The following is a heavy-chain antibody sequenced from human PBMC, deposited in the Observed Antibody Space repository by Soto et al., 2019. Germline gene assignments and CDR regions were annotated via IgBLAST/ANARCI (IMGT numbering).Heavy chain of an antibody. V-gene: IGHV4-61*01. CDR1: GGSVSSGSYY. J-gene: IGHJ6*02. Sequence: SETLSLTCTVSGGSVSSGSYYWSWIRQPPGKGLEWIGYIYYSGSTNYNPSLKSRVTISVDTSKNQFSLKLSSVTAADTAVYYCARADYSSSSGYYYYYGMDVWGQGTTGTVAS. D-gene: IGHD6-6*01. CDR3: ARADYSSSSGYYYYYGMDV. CDR2: IYYSGST.